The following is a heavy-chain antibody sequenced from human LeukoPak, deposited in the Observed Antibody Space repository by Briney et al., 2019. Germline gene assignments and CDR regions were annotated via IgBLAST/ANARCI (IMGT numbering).Heavy chain of an antibody. CDR3: ARGALGVGYFDY. D-gene: IGHD3-10*01. Sequence: SETLSLTCTVSGGPISSYYWSWIRQPPGKGLEWIGYIYYSGSTNYNPSLKSRVTISVDTSKNQFSLKLSSVTAADTAVYYCARGALGVGYFDYWGQGTLVTVSS. J-gene: IGHJ4*02. V-gene: IGHV4-59*08. CDR1: GGPISSYY. CDR2: IYYSGST.